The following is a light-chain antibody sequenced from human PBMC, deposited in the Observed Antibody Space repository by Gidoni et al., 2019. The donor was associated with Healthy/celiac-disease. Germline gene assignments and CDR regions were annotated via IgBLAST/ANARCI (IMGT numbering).Light chain of an antibody. J-gene: IGKJ2*01. CDR1: QSISSY. CDR2: AAS. V-gene: IGKV1-39*01. Sequence: DIQMTQSPSSLSASVGDRVTITCRASQSISSYVNWYQQKPGKAPKLLIYAASSLQSGVPSRFSGSGSGTDFTLTISSLQPEDFATYYCQQSYSTRYTFGQGTKLEIK. CDR3: QQSYSTRYT.